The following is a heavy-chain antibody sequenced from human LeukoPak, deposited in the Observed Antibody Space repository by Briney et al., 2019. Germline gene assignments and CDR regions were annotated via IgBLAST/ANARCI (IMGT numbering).Heavy chain of an antibody. D-gene: IGHD1-26*01. CDR2: IYTSGST. Sequence: SETLSLTCTVSGGSISSYYWSWIRQPAGKGLEWIGRIYTSGSTNYNPSLKSRVTMSVDTSKNQFSLKLSSVTAADTAVYYCARDGVGATRGPYYYYMDVWGKGTTVTVSS. CDR3: ARDGVGATRGPYYYYMDV. V-gene: IGHV4-4*07. J-gene: IGHJ6*03. CDR1: GGSISSYY.